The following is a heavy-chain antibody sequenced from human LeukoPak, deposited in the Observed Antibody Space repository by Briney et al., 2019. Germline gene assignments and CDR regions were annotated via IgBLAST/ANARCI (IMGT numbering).Heavy chain of an antibody. J-gene: IGHJ3*02. D-gene: IGHD2/OR15-2a*01. Sequence: PSETLSLACAVYGGSFSGYYWSWIRQPPGKGLEWIGEINHSGSTNYNPSLKSRVTIPVDTSKNQFSLKLSSVTAADTAVYYCSSMANDAFDIWGQGTMVTVSS. V-gene: IGHV4-34*01. CDR3: SSMANDAFDI. CDR2: INHSGST. CDR1: GGSFSGYY.